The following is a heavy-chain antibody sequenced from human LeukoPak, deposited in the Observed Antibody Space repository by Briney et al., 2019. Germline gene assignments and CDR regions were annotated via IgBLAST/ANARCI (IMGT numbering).Heavy chain of an antibody. Sequence: GGSLRLSCAASGFIFSDYYMSWIRQTPGKGLEWVSIMHSTGTTYYADSVKGRFTFSRDDSKNTLYLQMNSLRAEDTAVYYCARDGASGRGYYYYYGMDVWGQGTTVTVSS. CDR2: MHSTGTT. CDR3: ARDGASGRGYYYYYGMDV. CDR1: GFIFSDYY. D-gene: IGHD4/OR15-4a*01. J-gene: IGHJ6*02. V-gene: IGHV3-53*01.